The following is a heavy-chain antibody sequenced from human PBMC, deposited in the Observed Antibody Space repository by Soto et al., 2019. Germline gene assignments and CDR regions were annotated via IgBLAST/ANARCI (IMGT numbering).Heavy chain of an antibody. Sequence: SETLSLTCAVYGGSFIGYYWSWILQPPWKGLEWIGEINHSGSTNYNPSLKSRVTISVDTSKNQFSLKLSSVTAADTAVYYCARGGSRQYYYYYYGMDVWGQGTTVTVSS. CDR3: ARGGSRQYYYYYYGMDV. CDR1: GGSFIGYY. V-gene: IGHV4-34*01. CDR2: INHSGST. J-gene: IGHJ6*02.